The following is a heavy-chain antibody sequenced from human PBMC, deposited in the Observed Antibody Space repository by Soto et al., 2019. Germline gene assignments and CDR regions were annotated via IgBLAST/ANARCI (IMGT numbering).Heavy chain of an antibody. D-gene: IGHD2-15*01. CDR3: ARSQGGSSSLDIYYYYYYGMDV. V-gene: IGHV1-69*01. CDR1: GGTFSSDA. J-gene: IGHJ6*02. Sequence: QVQLVQSGAEVKKPGSSVKVSCKVPGGTFSSDAISWVRQAPGQGLEWMGGIIPIFGTAKYAQKFQGRVTITADESTSTGYMELSSLRSEDTAVYYCARSQGGSSSLDIYYYYYYGMDVWGQGTTVTVSS. CDR2: IIPIFGTA.